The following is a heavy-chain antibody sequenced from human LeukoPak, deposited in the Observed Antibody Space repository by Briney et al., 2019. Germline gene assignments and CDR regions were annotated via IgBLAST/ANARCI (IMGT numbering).Heavy chain of an antibody. V-gene: IGHV1-2*02. Sequence: ASVKVSCMASGYIFTAYYIHWVRHAPGQGLEWMGWINPNSGATNYVQKFQGRVTMTRDTSISTAYMELSRLRSDDTAVYYCARGSIVGATFDYFDYWSQGTLVTVSS. J-gene: IGHJ4*02. CDR1: GYIFTAYY. CDR2: INPNSGAT. D-gene: IGHD1-26*01. CDR3: ARGSIVGATFDYFDY.